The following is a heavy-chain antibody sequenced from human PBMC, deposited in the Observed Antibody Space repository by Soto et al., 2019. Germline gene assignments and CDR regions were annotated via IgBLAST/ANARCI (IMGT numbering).Heavy chain of an antibody. CDR2: IDPSDSYT. CDR3: ARHPYSSSWHYYYGMDV. V-gene: IGHV5-10-1*01. CDR1: GYSFTSYW. Sequence: PGESLKISCKGSGYSFTSYWISWVRQMPGKGLEWMGRIDPSDSYTNYSPSFQGHVTISADKSISTAYLQWSSLKASDTAMYYCARHPYSSSWHYYYGMDVSCQGTTVTVSS. J-gene: IGHJ6*02. D-gene: IGHD6-13*01.